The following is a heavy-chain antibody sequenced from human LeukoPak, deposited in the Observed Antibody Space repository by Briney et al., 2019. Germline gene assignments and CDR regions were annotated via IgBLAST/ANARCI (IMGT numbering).Heavy chain of an antibody. J-gene: IGHJ4*02. D-gene: IGHD5-24*01. CDR2: ISSSGDST. CDR1: GFTFSNYV. Sequence: GGSLRLSCAASGFTFSNYVMSWVRQAPGKGLEWVSGISSSGDSTYYADSVKGRFTISRDNAKNSLYLQMNSLRVEDTAVYYCARGGNSSWDYWGQGALVTVSS. CDR3: ARGGNSSWDY. V-gene: IGHV3-23*01.